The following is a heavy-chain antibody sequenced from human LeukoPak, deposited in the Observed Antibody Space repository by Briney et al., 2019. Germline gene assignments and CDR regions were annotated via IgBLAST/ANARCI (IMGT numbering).Heavy chain of an antibody. Sequence: ETLSLTCAVYGGSFSGYYWSWIRQPPGKGLEWMGEINYSGSPFHIPSLKSLVTISVDRSKTQFSLKLSPVTAADTAVYYCARSPSSLRYFHCPRLAYFDYWGQGTLVTVSS. V-gene: IGHV4-34*01. CDR1: GGSFSGYY. D-gene: IGHD3-9*01. CDR3: ARSPSSLRYFHCPRLAYFDY. J-gene: IGHJ4*02. CDR2: INYSGSP.